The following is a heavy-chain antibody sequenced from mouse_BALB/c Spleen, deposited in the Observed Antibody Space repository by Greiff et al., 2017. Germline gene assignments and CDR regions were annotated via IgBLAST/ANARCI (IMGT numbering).Heavy chain of an antibody. CDR2: IWGDGST. V-gene: IGHV2-6-7*01. CDR1: GFSLTGYG. CDR3: ARDPFITTATGGAMDY. J-gene: IGHJ4*01. Sequence: VQLQQSGPGLVAPSQSLSITCTVSGFSLTGYGVNWVRQPPGKGLEWLGMIWGDGSTDYNSALKSRLSISKDNSKSQVFLKMNSLQTDDTARYYCARDPFITTATGGAMDYWGQGTSVTVSS. D-gene: IGHD1-2*01.